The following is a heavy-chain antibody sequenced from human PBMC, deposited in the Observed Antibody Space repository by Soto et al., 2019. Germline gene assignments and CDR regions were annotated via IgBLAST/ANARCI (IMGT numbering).Heavy chain of an antibody. CDR1: GFSFSKYA. Sequence: QVQLVESGGGVVQPGRSLRLSCAASGFSFSKYAFHWVRQAPGKGLEWVAVISYDGNNKYYADSVKGRFTISRDISEKKLYLQMNDLRTVDTAMYFCARGPLGVGYRYDSSLDYWGQGTLVTVSS. CDR2: ISYDGNNK. CDR3: ARGPLGVGYRYDSSLDY. D-gene: IGHD5-18*01. J-gene: IGHJ4*02. V-gene: IGHV3-30-3*01.